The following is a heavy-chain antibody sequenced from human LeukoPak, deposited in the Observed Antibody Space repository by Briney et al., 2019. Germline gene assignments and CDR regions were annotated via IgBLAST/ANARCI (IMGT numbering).Heavy chain of an antibody. V-gene: IGHV3-30*04. Sequence: PGRSLRLSCAASGFTFSSYAMHWVRQAPGKGLEWVAVISYDGSNKYYADSVKGRFTIPRDNSKNTLYLQMNSLRAEDTAVYYCARGPVVVIPFYYLDYWGQGTLVTVSS. CDR2: ISYDGSNK. D-gene: IGHD2-21*01. J-gene: IGHJ4*02. CDR3: ARGPVVVIPFYYLDY. CDR1: GFTFSSYA.